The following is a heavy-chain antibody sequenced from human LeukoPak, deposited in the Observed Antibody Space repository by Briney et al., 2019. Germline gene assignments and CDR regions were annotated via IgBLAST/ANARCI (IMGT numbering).Heavy chain of an antibody. CDR3: ARALSRPPWGGPDY. CDR1: GYTFTGHY. V-gene: IGHV1-2*02. Sequence: ASVKVSCKASGYTFTGHYMHWVRQAPGQGLEWMGWINPNSGGTNYAQKFQGRVTMTRDTSISTAYMELSRLRSDDTAVYYCARALSRPPWGGPDYWGQGTLVTVSS. D-gene: IGHD3-10*01. CDR2: INPNSGGT. J-gene: IGHJ4*02.